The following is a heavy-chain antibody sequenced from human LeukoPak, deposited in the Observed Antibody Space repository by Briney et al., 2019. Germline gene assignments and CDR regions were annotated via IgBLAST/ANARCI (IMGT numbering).Heavy chain of an antibody. CDR2: IYYSGST. CDR1: GVSISSYY. Sequence: SETLSLTCTVSGVSISSYYWSWIRQPPGKGLEWIGYIYYSGSTNYNPSLKSRVTISVDTSKNQFSLKLSSVTAADTAVYYCARGVIVDYYDSSGIYYYYYYMDVWGKGTTVTVSS. J-gene: IGHJ6*03. CDR3: ARGVIVDYYDSSGIYYYYYYMDV. V-gene: IGHV4-59*01. D-gene: IGHD3-22*01.